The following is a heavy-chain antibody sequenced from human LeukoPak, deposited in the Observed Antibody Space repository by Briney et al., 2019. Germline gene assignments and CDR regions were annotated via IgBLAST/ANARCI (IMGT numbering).Heavy chain of an antibody. CDR2: INPSGGST. V-gene: IGHV1-46*01. CDR1: GYTFTSYY. Sequence: GASVKVSCKASGYTFTSYYMHWVRRAPGQGLEWMGIINPSGGSTSYAQKFQGRVTMTRDTSTSTVYMELSSLRSEDTAVYYCARTYYDFWSGYYPPSDVYYGMDVWGQGTTVTVSS. CDR3: ARTYYDFWSGYYPPSDVYYGMDV. J-gene: IGHJ6*02. D-gene: IGHD3-3*01.